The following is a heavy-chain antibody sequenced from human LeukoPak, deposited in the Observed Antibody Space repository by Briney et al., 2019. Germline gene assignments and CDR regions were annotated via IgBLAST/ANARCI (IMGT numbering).Heavy chain of an antibody. J-gene: IGHJ3*02. CDR2: IYSSGST. CDR3: ATKGLVPAANDAFDI. Sequence: SETLSLTCTVSGGSISSYYWSWLRQPPGKGLEWIGYIYSSGSTNHNPSLKSRLTISVDASKNQFSLKLTSVTAADTAVYYCATKGLVPAANDAFDIWGQGTMVTVSS. D-gene: IGHD2-2*01. V-gene: IGHV4-59*01. CDR1: GGSISSYY.